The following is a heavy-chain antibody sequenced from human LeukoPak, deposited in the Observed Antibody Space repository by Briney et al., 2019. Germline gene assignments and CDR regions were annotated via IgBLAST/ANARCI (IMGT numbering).Heavy chain of an antibody. CDR2: ISYDGSNK. CDR3: AKDLLYGDYPSSGMDV. J-gene: IGHJ6*02. D-gene: IGHD4-17*01. Sequence: GGSLRLSCAASGFTFSSYGMHWVRQAPGKGLEWVAVISYDGSNKYYADSVKGRFTISRDNSKNMLYLQMNSLRAEDTAVYYCAKDLLYGDYPSSGMDVWGQGTTVTVSS. V-gene: IGHV3-30*18. CDR1: GFTFSSYG.